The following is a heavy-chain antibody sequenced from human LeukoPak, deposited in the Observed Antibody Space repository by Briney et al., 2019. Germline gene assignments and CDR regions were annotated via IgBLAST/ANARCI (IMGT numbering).Heavy chain of an antibody. CDR2: ISAYNGNT. D-gene: IGHD6-6*01. Sequence: ASVKVSCKASGYTFTSYGISWVRQAPGQGLEWMGWISAYNGNTNYAQKLQGRVTMTTDTSTSTAYMELRSLRSDDTAAYYCARDLPYGSSDRTPFDYWGQGTLVTVSS. CDR3: ARDLPYGSSDRTPFDY. V-gene: IGHV1-18*01. J-gene: IGHJ4*02. CDR1: GYTFTSYG.